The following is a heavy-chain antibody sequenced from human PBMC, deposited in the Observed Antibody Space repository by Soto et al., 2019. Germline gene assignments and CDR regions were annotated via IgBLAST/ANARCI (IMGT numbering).Heavy chain of an antibody. Sequence: SETLSLTCNVSGGSISSGGYYWSWIRQHPGKGLEWIGYIYYSGSTYYNPSLKSRVTISVDTSKNQFSLKLSSVTAADTAVYYCARDRRGYCSGGSCYSVFYYYGMDVWGQGTTVTVSS. CDR3: ARDRRGYCSGGSCYSVFYYYGMDV. D-gene: IGHD2-15*01. J-gene: IGHJ6*02. CDR2: IYYSGST. V-gene: IGHV4-31*03. CDR1: GGSISSGGYY.